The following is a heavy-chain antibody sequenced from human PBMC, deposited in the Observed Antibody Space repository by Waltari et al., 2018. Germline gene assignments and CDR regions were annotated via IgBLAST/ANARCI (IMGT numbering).Heavy chain of an antibody. CDR3: ARLEDCTGGHCYSGSPYAVDV. CDR2: INHSGNT. V-gene: IGHV4-34*01. J-gene: IGHJ6*02. Sequence: QVQLQQWGAGLLQPSESLSLTCAVSGGSFTLYYWSWIRQPPGKGLEWIGEINHSGNTNYNPSLKSRVAISIDTPKQQFSLKLTSVAAADTAVYYCARLEDCTGGHCYSGSPYAVDVWGPGTTVTVSS. D-gene: IGHD2-15*01. CDR1: GGSFTLYY.